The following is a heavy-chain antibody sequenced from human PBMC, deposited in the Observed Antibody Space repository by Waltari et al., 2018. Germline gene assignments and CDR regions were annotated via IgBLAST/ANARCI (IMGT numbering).Heavy chain of an antibody. J-gene: IGHJ4*02. CDR2: IYYSGST. D-gene: IGHD6-6*01. CDR3: ARWAYSSSSNYYFDY. V-gene: IGHV4-39*01. CDR1: GGSISSSRYY. Sequence: QLQLQESGPGLVKPSETLSLTCTVSGGSISSSRYYWGWIRQPPGKGLEWIGSIYYSGSTYYNPSLKSRVTISVDTSKNQFSLKLSSVTAADTAVYYCARWAYSSSSNYYFDYWGQGTLVTVSS.